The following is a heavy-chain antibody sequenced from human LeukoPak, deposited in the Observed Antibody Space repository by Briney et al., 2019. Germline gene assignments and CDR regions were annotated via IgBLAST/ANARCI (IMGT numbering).Heavy chain of an antibody. V-gene: IGHV3-48*03. Sequence: PGGSLRLSCAASGFTFSSYEMNWVRQAPGKGLEWVSYISSSGSTIYYADSVKGRFTISRDNAKNSLYLQMNSLRAEDTAVYYCARVADSGSYSRLDYFDYWGQGTLVTVSS. CDR2: ISSSGSTI. CDR3: ARVADSGSYSRLDYFDY. D-gene: IGHD1-26*01. CDR1: GFTFSSYE. J-gene: IGHJ4*02.